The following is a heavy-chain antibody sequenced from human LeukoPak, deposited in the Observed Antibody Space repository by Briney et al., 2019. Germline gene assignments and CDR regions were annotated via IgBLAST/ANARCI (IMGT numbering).Heavy chain of an antibody. CDR3: ARSRPKVIAVADNAFDI. CDR2: IYYSGST. D-gene: IGHD6-19*01. J-gene: IGHJ3*02. V-gene: IGHV4-31*03. Sequence: SETLSLTCTVSGGSISSGGYYWSWIRQHPGKGLEWIGYIYYSGSTYYNPSLKSRVTMSVDTSKNQFSLKLSSVTAVDTAVYYCARSRPKVIAVADNAFDIWGQGTMVTVSS. CDR1: GGSISSGGYY.